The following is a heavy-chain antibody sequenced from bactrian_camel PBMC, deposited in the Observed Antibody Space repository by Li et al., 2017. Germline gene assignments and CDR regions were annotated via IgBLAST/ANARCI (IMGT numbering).Heavy chain of an antibody. J-gene: IGHJ4*01. CDR2: MSVSGDRT. Sequence: DVQLVESGGGLVQPGGSLRLSCAASGFTLADYDMSWVRQAPGKGLEWVAIMSVSGDRTYYADSVKDRFRISRDAAKNTLALATNSLKPEDTGMYYCVAEHAYGGSRYSDDRLKRGYEYTYWGQGTQVTVS. CDR3: VAEHAYGGSRYSDDRLKRGYEYTY. CDR1: GFTLADYD. D-gene: IGHD6*01. V-gene: IGHV3S40*01.